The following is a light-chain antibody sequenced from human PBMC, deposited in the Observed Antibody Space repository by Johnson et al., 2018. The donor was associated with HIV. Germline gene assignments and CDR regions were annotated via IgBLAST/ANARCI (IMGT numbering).Light chain of an antibody. V-gene: IGLV1-51*01. J-gene: IGLJ1*01. CDR3: GAWDSSLSGFV. Sequence: QSVLTQPPSLSAPPGQNITISCSGTSSNIGSNYVSWYQQLPGTAPKLLIYDSNKRPSGIPDRFSASKSGTSATMGIPGLQTGDEADYYCGAWDSSLSGFVFGTGTMVTVL. CDR2: DSN. CDR1: SSNIGSNY.